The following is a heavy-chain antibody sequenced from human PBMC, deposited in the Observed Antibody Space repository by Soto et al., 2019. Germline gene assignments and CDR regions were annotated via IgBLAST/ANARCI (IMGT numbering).Heavy chain of an antibody. CDR1: GFTFTTYA. J-gene: IGHJ4*02. Sequence: EVQLLESAGGLVQPGGSLRLSCAASGFTFTTYAMSWVRQAPGKGLEWVSSITGSGGGTYYADSVKGRFTISRDNSKNTLYLQMNSLRAEDTALYYCAKGCLTVAGTSCSWGQGAQVTVSS. V-gene: IGHV3-23*01. CDR3: AKGCLTVAGTSCS. CDR2: ITGSGGGT. D-gene: IGHD6-19*01.